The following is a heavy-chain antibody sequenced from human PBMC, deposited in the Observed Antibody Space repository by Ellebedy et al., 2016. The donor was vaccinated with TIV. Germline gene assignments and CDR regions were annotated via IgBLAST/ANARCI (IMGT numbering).Heavy chain of an antibody. D-gene: IGHD3-9*01. J-gene: IGHJ4*02. CDR2: IGAAGDT. Sequence: GESLKISXTASGFIFGNSAMHWVRQTAGKGLEWVSAIGAAGDTYYPASLKGRFTISKDNAKNSLSLLMNTLTGGDTAVYYCVRGSQSDILSGHLAFDYWGQGALVTVSS. CDR3: VRGSQSDILSGHLAFDY. CDR1: GFIFGNSA. V-gene: IGHV3-13*01.